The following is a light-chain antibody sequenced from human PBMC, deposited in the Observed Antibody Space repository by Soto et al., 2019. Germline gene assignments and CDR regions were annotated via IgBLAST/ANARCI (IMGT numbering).Light chain of an antibody. V-gene: IGKV1-5*01. J-gene: IGKJ5*01. Sequence: RVTITCRASQSISSWLAWYQQKPGKAPKLLIYDASSLESGVPSRFSGSGSGTEFTLTISSLQPDDFATYYCQQRSDGPPITFGLGTRLE. CDR1: QSISSW. CDR2: DAS. CDR3: QQRSDGPPIT.